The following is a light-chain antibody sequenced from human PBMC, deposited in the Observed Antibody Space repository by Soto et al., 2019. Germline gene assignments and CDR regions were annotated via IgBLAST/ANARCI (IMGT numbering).Light chain of an antibody. CDR2: GAS. V-gene: IGKV3-20*01. CDR3: QQYAILPWT. Sequence: EIVLTQSPGTLALSPGERATLSCMASQYVSNHYLAWYQQKPGQAPRLLIYGASNRAVGIPDRCGGSGSGTDFTLTISRLEPEDFAVHSCQQYAILPWTFGQGTKVELK. J-gene: IGKJ1*01. CDR1: QYVSNHY.